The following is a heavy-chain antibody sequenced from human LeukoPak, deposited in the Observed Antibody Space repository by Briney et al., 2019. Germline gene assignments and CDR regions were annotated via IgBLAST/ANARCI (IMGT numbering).Heavy chain of an antibody. D-gene: IGHD6-13*01. CDR1: GGSFSGYY. V-gene: IGHV4-34*01. Sequence: SETLSLTCAVYGGSFSGYYWSWIRQPPGKGLEWIGEINHSGSTNYNPSLKSRVTISVDTSKNQFSQKLSSVTAADTAVYYCARRGRPGIAAAGTLGYWGQGTLVTVSS. J-gene: IGHJ4*02. CDR2: INHSGST. CDR3: ARRGRPGIAAAGTLGY.